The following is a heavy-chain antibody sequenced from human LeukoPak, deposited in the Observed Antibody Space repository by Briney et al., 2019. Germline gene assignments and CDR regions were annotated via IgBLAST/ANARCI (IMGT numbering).Heavy chain of an antibody. J-gene: IGHJ4*02. V-gene: IGHV3-23*01. D-gene: IGHD6-19*01. Sequence: GGSLRLSCAASGFTFSNYAMSWVRQAPGKGLEWVSGTDAGGGATYYADSVKGRFTISRDNSKNTLSLQMNSLRAEDTAVYYCAKGARHSSGGVDCWGQGTLVTVSS. CDR3: AKGARHSSGGVDC. CDR2: TDAGGGAT. CDR1: GFTFSNYA.